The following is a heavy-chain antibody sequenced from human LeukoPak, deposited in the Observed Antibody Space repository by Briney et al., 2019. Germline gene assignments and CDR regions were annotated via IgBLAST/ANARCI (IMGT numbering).Heavy chain of an antibody. CDR1: GGSISSYY. Sequence: SETLSLTCTVSGGSISSYYWSWIRQPPGKGLEWIGYIYYSGSTNYNPSLKSRVTISVDTSKNQFSLKLSSVTAADTAVYYCARLTMVRGGWFDPWGQGTLVTVSS. CDR2: IYYSGST. V-gene: IGHV4-59*08. CDR3: ARLTMVRGGWFDP. D-gene: IGHD3-10*01. J-gene: IGHJ5*02.